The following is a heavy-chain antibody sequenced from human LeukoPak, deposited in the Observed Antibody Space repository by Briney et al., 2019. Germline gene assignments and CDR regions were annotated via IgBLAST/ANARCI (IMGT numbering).Heavy chain of an antibody. V-gene: IGHV3-7*03. CDR3: AKDLNSGSYFLFDY. Sequence: PGGSLRLSCAASGFTFSSYWMSWVRQAPGKGLEWVANIKQDGSEKYYVDSVKGRFTISRDNAKNTLYLQMNSLRAEDTAVYYCAKDLNSGSYFLFDYWGQGTLVTVSS. D-gene: IGHD1-26*01. J-gene: IGHJ4*02. CDR1: GFTFSSYW. CDR2: IKQDGSEK.